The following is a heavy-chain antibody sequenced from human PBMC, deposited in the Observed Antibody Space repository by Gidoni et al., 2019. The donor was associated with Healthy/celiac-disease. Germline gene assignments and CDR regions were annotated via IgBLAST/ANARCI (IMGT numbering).Heavy chain of an antibody. J-gene: IGHJ6*02. CDR1: GGSISSSSYY. CDR2: IYYSGST. Sequence: QLQLQESGPGLVKPSETLSLTCTVSGGSISSSSYYWGWIRQPPGKGLEWIGSIYYSGSTYYNPSLKSRVTISVDTSKNQFSLKLSSVTAADTAVYYCAREYSGYEPTFYYGMDVWGQGTTVTVSS. V-gene: IGHV4-39*02. D-gene: IGHD5-12*01. CDR3: AREYSGYEPTFYYGMDV.